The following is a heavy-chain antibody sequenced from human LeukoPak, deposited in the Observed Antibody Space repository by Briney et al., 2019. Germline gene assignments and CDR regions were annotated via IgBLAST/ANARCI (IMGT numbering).Heavy chain of an antibody. D-gene: IGHD1-1*01. V-gene: IGHV4-39*01. CDR2: IYYSGST. CDR1: GGSISDSSYY. Sequence: SETLSLTCTVSGGSISDSSYYWGWIRQPPGKGLEWIGSIYYSGSTYYNPSLRSRLTISVDTSKNLFSLKLSSVTAADTAVYYCARSPVRARYYFDFWGQGILVTVSS. CDR3: ARSPVRARYYFDF. J-gene: IGHJ4*02.